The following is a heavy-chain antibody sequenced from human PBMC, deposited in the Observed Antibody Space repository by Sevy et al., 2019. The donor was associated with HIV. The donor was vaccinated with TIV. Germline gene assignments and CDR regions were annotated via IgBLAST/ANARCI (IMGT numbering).Heavy chain of an antibody. CDR1: GYTLTELS. CDR3: ATDLGIWFGELSSDAFDI. D-gene: IGHD3-10*01. CDR2: FDPEDGET. Sequence: ASVKFSCKVSGYTLTELSMHWVRQAPGKGLEWMGGFDPEDGETIYAQKFQGRVTMTEDTSTDTAYMELSSLRSEDTAVYYCATDLGIWFGELSSDAFDIWGQGTMVTVSS. V-gene: IGHV1-24*01. J-gene: IGHJ3*02.